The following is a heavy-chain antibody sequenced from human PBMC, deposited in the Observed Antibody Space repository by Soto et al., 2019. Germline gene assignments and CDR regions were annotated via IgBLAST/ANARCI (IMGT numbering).Heavy chain of an antibody. D-gene: IGHD2-8*01. CDR2: IKSKKDGGVT. CDR3: TTDAEWGI. J-gene: IGHJ3*02. Sequence: GGSLRLSCAASGLTFINAWMNWVRQAPGKGLEWVGRIKSKKDGGVTEYSATVKDRFIISRDDSKDTLYLQMNSLKTEDTAVYYCTTDAEWGIWGQGTMVTVSS. CDR1: GLTFINAW. V-gene: IGHV3-15*07.